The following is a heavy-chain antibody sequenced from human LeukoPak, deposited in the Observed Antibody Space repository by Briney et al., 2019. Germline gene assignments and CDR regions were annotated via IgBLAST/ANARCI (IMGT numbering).Heavy chain of an antibody. CDR2: ISSSSSYI. V-gene: IGHV3-21*06. CDR3: ARARYRGSTTCIDAFDL. Sequence: PGGSLRLSCAASGFTFSSYSMNWVRQAPGKGLEWVSSISSSSSYIKYADSLKGRFTISRDNAKNSLYLQMNSLRPEDTAVYYCARARYRGSTTCIDAFDLWGQGTMVTVSS. D-gene: IGHD2-2*01. J-gene: IGHJ3*01. CDR1: GFTFSSYS.